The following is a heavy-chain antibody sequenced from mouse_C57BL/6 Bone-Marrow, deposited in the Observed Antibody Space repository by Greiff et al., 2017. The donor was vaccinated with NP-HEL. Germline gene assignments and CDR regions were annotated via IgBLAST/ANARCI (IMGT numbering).Heavy chain of an antibody. CDR3: ARGPFITTVEGFAY. D-gene: IGHD1-1*01. Sequence: QVQLQQSGAELVRPGTSVKVSCKASGYAFTNYLIEWVKQRPGQGLEWIGVINPGSGGTNYNEKFKGKATLTADKSSSTAYMQLSSLTSEDSAVYFCARGPFITTVEGFAYWGQGTLVTVSA. V-gene: IGHV1-54*01. CDR2: INPGSGGT. J-gene: IGHJ3*01. CDR1: GYAFTNYL.